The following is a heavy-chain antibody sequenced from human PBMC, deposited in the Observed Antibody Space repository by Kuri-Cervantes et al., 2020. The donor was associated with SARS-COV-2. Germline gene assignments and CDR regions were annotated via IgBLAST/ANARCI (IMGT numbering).Heavy chain of an antibody. CDR1: GFTFSSYA. D-gene: IGHD3-16*01. V-gene: IGHV3-23*01. Sequence: GESLKISCAASGFTFSSYAMSWVRQAPGKGLEWVSAISGSGGSTCYADSVKGRFTISRDNSKNTLYLQMNSLRAEDTAVYYCAKSLGGLSSHLVSWGQGTLVTVSS. CDR2: ISGSGGST. J-gene: IGHJ4*02. CDR3: AKSLGGLSSHLVS.